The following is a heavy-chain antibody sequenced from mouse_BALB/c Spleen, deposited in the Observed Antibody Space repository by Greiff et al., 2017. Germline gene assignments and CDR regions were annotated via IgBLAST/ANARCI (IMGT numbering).Heavy chain of an antibody. D-gene: IGHD1-1*01. CDR1: GFSLTSYG. CDR3: ARDGYGSSYPWYFDV. J-gene: IGHJ1*01. CDR2: IWAGGST. V-gene: IGHV2-9*02. Sequence: VMLVESGPGLVAPSQSLSITCTVSGFSLTSYGVHWVRQPPGKGLEWLGVIWAGGSTNYNSALMSRLSISKDNSKSQVFLKMNSLQTDDTAMYYCARDGYGSSYPWYFDVWGAGTTVTVSS.